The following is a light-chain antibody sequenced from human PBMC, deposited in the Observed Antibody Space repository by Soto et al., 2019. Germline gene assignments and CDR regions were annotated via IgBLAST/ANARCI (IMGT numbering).Light chain of an antibody. V-gene: IGLV2-8*01. J-gene: IGLJ3*02. CDR3: TSYAGSNNPVV. CDR2: GVN. CDR1: SSDVGSYNY. Sequence: QSALTQPPSASGSPGQSVTISCTGTSSDVGSYNYVSWYQQHPDKAPKLIIYGVNERPSGVPDRFSGSKSGTTASLTVSGLQAEDEADYYCTSYAGSNNPVVFGGGTKLTVL.